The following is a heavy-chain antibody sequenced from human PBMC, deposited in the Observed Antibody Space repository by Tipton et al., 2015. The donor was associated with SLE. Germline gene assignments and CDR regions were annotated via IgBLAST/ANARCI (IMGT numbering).Heavy chain of an antibody. Sequence: TLSLTCAVYGGSFSGYYWSWIRQPPGRGLEWIGEINHSGRTNYKSSLKSRVTISVDTSKNQFSRKLSSVTAADTAVYYCARGIGAFDIWGQGTMVTVSS. CDR2: INHSGRT. CDR3: ARGIGAFDI. CDR1: GGSFSGYY. J-gene: IGHJ3*02. V-gene: IGHV4-34*01.